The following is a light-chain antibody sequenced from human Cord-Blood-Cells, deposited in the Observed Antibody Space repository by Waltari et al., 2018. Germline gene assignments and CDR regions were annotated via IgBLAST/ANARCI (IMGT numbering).Light chain of an antibody. V-gene: IGLV2-23*01. CDR1: SRDFGCYNL. CDR2: EGS. Sequence: QSALTQPPSVLASPGPSITTPCSGPSRDFGCYNLTSWYQQHPGKAPKLMIYEGSKRPSGVSNRFSGSKSGNTASLTISGLQAEDEADYYCCSYAGSSTWVFGGGTKLTVL. CDR3: CSYAGSSTWV. J-gene: IGLJ3*02.